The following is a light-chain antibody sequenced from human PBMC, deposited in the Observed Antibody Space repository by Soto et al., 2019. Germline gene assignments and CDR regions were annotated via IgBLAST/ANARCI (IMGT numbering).Light chain of an antibody. V-gene: IGLV2-14*01. CDR2: AVS. J-gene: IGLJ1*01. Sequence: QSALTQPASVSGSPGQSITISCTGTSSDVGGFNYVSWYQQHPGKAPKLMIYAVSDRPSGVSNRFSGSKSGNTATLTISGLQAEDEADYYCSSYTNINTRACVFGTGTKSPS. CDR1: SSDVGGFNY. CDR3: SSYTNINTRACV.